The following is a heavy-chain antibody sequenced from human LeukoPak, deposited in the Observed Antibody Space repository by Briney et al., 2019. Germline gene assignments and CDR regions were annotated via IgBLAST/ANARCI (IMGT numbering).Heavy chain of an antibody. CDR3: ARARSDSSSWAYYYYYYMDV. Sequence: SQTLSLTCAISGDSVSSNSAAWNWIRQSPSRGLEWLGRTYYRSKWYNDYAVSVKSRITINPDTSKNQFSLQLNSVTPEDTAVYYCARARSDSSSWAYYYYYYMDVWGKGTTVTISS. CDR2: TYYRSKWYN. V-gene: IGHV6-1*01. J-gene: IGHJ6*03. D-gene: IGHD6-13*01. CDR1: GDSVSSNSAA.